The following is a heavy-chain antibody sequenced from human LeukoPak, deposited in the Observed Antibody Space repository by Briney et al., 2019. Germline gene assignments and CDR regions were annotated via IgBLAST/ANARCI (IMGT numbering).Heavy chain of an antibody. D-gene: IGHD5-18*01. CDR2: IKQDGSEK. CDR3: ARVFWIQLWSPRGHYYYMDV. J-gene: IGHJ6*03. V-gene: IGHV3-7*01. CDR1: GFTFSSYW. Sequence: PGGSLRLSCAASGFTFSSYWMSWVRQAPGKGLEWVANIKQDGSEKYYVDSVKGRFTISRDNAKNSLYLQMNSLRAEDTAVYYCARVFWIQLWSPRGHYYYMDVWGKGTTVTVSS.